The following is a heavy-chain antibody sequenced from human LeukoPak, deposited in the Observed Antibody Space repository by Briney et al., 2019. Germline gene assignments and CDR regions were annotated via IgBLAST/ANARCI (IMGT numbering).Heavy chain of an antibody. V-gene: IGHV1-69*04. CDR2: IIPILGIA. D-gene: IGHD5-24*01. CDR3: AREEMATIVFDY. J-gene: IGHJ4*02. Sequence: ASVKVSCKASGGTFSSYAISWVRQAPGQGLEWMGRIIPILGIANYAQKFQGRVTITADKSTSTAYMELSSLRSEDTAVYYCAREEMATIVFDYWGQGTVVTVSS. CDR1: GGTFSSYA.